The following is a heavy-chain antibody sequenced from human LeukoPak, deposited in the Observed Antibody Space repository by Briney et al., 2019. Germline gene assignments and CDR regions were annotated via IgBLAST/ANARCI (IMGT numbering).Heavy chain of an antibody. CDR2: VTAYDGDT. Sequence: ASVKVSCKASGFSFPSYGISWVRQAPGQGLEWIGWVTAYDGDTNYAEKFQGRVTMATDTSTSTASMELWSLRSDDTAVYYCARDWQLPSGPDVFDIWGQGTVVTVSS. D-gene: IGHD1-1*01. CDR3: ARDWQLPSGPDVFDI. J-gene: IGHJ3*02. CDR1: GFSFPSYG. V-gene: IGHV1-18*01.